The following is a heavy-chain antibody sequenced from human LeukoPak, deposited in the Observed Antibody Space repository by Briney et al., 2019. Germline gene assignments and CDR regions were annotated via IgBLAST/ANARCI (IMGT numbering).Heavy chain of an antibody. CDR2: ISSSTSHI. CDR3: ARAYCSSTSCNYYFDY. D-gene: IGHD2-2*01. CDR1: GFTFSSHS. J-gene: IGHJ4*02. Sequence: GGSLRLSCAASGFTFSSHSMNWVRQAPGKGLEWVSSISSSTSHIYYADSVKGRVTISRDNAKNSLYLQMNSLRAEDTAVYYCARAYCSSTSCNYYFDYWGQGTLVTVSS. V-gene: IGHV3-21*01.